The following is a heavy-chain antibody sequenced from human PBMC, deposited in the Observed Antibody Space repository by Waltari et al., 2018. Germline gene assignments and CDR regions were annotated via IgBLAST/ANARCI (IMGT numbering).Heavy chain of an antibody. Sequence: QVQLQQWGAGLLKPSETLSLTCAVYGGSFSGYYWSWIRQPPGKGLEWIGEINHSGSTHYNPSLKRLVTISVDTSKNQCSLKLGSVTAADTAVYYCARDLSRGSGSYRNDYWGQGTLVTVSS. D-gene: IGHD3-10*01. CDR3: ARDLSRGSGSYRNDY. CDR1: GGSFSGYY. CDR2: INHSGST. J-gene: IGHJ4*02. V-gene: IGHV4-34*01.